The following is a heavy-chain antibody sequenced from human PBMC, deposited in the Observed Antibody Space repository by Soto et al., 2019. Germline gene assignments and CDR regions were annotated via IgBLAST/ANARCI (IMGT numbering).Heavy chain of an antibody. CDR2: ISSSSSYI. CDR1: GFTFSSYS. D-gene: IGHD3-10*01. V-gene: IGHV3-21*01. Sequence: EVQLVESGGGLVKPGGSLRLSCAASGFTFSSYSMNWVRQAPGKGLEWVSSISSSSSYIYYADSVKGRFTISRDNAKNSLYLQMNSLIAEDTAVYYCARDRTYYYGSGSYSRYYYMDVWGKGTTVTVSS. CDR3: ARDRTYYYGSGSYSRYYYMDV. J-gene: IGHJ6*03.